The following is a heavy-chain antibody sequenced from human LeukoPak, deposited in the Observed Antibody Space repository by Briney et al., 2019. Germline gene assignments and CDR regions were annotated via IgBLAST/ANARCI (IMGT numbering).Heavy chain of an antibody. CDR2: IINSGNII. CDR3: TELGGQEVYNFFMGV. D-gene: IGHD3-16*01. V-gene: IGHV3-23*01. CDR1: GFTFSSYA. Sequence: GGSLRLSCEASGFTFSSYAMSWVRQAPGKGLEWVSSIINSGNIIYYANSVKGRFTISRDNAKNSLYLQMNSLRAEDTAVYYCTELGGQEVYNFFMGVWGKGTTGAVSS. J-gene: IGHJ6*03.